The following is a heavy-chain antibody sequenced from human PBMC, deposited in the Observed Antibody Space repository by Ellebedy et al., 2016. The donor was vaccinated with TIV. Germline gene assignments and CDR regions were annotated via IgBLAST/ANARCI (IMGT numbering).Heavy chain of an antibody. Sequence: PGGSLRLSCAASGFTFSSYDMHWVRQATGKGLEWVSAIGTAGDTYYPGSVKGRFTISRENAKNSLYLQMNSLRAGDTAVYYCARALGFRGGFDYWGQGTLVTVSS. J-gene: IGHJ4*02. CDR3: ARALGFRGGFDY. CDR2: IGTAGDT. V-gene: IGHV3-13*01. D-gene: IGHD1-26*01. CDR1: GFTFSSYD.